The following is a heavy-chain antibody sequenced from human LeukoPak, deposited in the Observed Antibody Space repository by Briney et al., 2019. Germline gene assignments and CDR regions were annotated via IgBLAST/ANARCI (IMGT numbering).Heavy chain of an antibody. J-gene: IGHJ4*02. CDR3: AAAEWLVPTL. Sequence: ASVKVSCKASGYTFTGYYMHWVRQAPGQGLEWMGRINPNSGGTNYAQKFQGRVTMTRDTSISTAYMELSSLRSEDTAVYYCAAAEWLVPTLWGQGTLVTVSS. CDR2: INPNSGGT. D-gene: IGHD3-3*01. CDR1: GYTFTGYY. V-gene: IGHV1-2*06.